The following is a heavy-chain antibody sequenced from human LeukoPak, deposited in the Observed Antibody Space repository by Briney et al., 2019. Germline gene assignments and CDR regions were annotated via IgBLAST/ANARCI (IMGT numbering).Heavy chain of an antibody. V-gene: IGHV4-34*01. CDR1: GGSVSGYY. J-gene: IGHJ4*02. Sequence: SETLSLTCAVYGGSVSGYYWSWIRQPPGKGLEWIGEINHSGSTNYNPSLKSRVTISVDTSKNQFSLKLSSVTAADTAVYYCARAGHYYASSGYHRIIDYWGQGTLVTVSS. D-gene: IGHD3-22*01. CDR2: INHSGST. CDR3: ARAGHYYASSGYHRIIDY.